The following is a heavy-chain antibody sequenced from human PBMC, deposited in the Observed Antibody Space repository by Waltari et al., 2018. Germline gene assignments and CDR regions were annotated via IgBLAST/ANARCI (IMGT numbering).Heavy chain of an antibody. CDR3: ATDYDGNAYVAFDI. D-gene: IGHD3-22*01. CDR2: IYSGGSGGNT. J-gene: IGHJ3*02. Sequence: EVQLVETGGGLIQPGGSLRLSCAASGFTVSSHYMTWVRQAPGKGLECVSVIYSGGSGGNTYYADSLKGRFTISRDNSKNTLYLQMNGLRAEDTAMYYCATDYDGNAYVAFDIWGQGTMVTVSS. CDR1: GFTVSSHY. V-gene: IGHV3-53*02.